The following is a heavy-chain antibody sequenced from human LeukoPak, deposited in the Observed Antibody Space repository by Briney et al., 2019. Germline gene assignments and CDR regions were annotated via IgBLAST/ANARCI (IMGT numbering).Heavy chain of an antibody. Sequence: SETLSLTCTVSGGSISSYYWSWIRQPAGKGLEWIGRIYTSGSTNYNPSLKSRVTMSVDTSKNQFSLKLSSVTAADTAVYYCARGMVVLMVYAQYYYGMDVWGQGTMVTVSS. V-gene: IGHV4-4*07. D-gene: IGHD2-8*01. CDR2: IYTSGST. CDR3: ARGMVVLMVYAQYYYGMDV. J-gene: IGHJ6*02. CDR1: GGSISSYY.